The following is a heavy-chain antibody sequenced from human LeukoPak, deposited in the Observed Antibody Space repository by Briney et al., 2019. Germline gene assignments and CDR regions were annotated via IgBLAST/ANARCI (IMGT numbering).Heavy chain of an antibody. CDR3: ATDHSMANTAWWFDP. J-gene: IGHJ5*02. CDR1: GYTFTSYY. D-gene: IGHD5-24*01. CDR2: INPSGGST. V-gene: IGHV1-46*01. Sequence: ASVKVSCKASGYTFTSYYMHWVRQAPGQGLEWMGTINPSGGSTSYAQKFQGRVTMTRDMSTSTVYMELSSLRSEDTAFYYCATDHSMANTAWWFDPWGQGTLVTVSS.